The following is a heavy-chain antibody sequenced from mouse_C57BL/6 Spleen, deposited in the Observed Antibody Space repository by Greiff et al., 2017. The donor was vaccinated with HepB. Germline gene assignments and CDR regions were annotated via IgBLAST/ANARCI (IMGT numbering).Heavy chain of an antibody. Sequence: EVKLMESGGGLVQPKGSLKLSCAASGFSFNTYAMNWVRQAPGKGLEWVARIRSKSNNYATYYADSVKDRFTISRDDSESMLYLQMNNLKTEDTAMYYCVRHGWATGDYDAMDYWGQGTSVTVSS. J-gene: IGHJ4*01. D-gene: IGHD3-1*01. CDR2: IRSKSNNYAT. CDR3: VRHGWATGDYDAMDY. CDR1: GFSFNTYA. V-gene: IGHV10-1*01.